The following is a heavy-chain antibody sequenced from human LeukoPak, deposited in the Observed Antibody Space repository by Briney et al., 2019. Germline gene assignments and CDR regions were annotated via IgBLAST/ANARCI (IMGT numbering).Heavy chain of an antibody. CDR3: ATHRRSGSGGSENAFEI. Sequence: SETLSLTCTVSGGSISSSRYYWGWIRQPPGRGLEWIGSIHYSGGTYYNPSLKSRVTISVDTSKNQFSLKLNSVTAADTAIYYCATHRRSGSGGSENAFEIWGQGTMVTVSS. CDR2: IHYSGGT. V-gene: IGHV4-39*01. CDR1: GGSISSSRYY. J-gene: IGHJ3*02. D-gene: IGHD5-12*01.